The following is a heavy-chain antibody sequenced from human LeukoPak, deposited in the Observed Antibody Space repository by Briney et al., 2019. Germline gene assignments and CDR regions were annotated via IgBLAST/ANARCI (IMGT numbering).Heavy chain of an antibody. Sequence: SETLSLTCTVSGGSISSYYWSWIRQPPGKGLGWIGYIYYSGSTNYNPSLKSRVTISVDTSKNQFSLKLSSVTAADTAVYYCAREIPYLYYFDYWGQGTLVTVSS. CDR2: IYYSGST. V-gene: IGHV4-59*01. CDR1: GGSISSYY. J-gene: IGHJ4*02. CDR3: AREIPYLYYFDY.